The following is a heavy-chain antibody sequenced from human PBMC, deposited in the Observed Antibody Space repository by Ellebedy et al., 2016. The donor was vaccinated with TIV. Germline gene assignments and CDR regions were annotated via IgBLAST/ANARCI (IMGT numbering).Heavy chain of an antibody. Sequence: MPSETLSLTCSVSGGSISTYYWSWIRQPPGKGLECIGYTYYTGSTNYNHSLKSRVTISLDKSKNQFSLKLSSVTAADTAGYYCARSQYSSSQLGMNVWGQGTTVTVSS. CDR2: TYYTGST. CDR3: ARSQYSSSQLGMNV. CDR1: GGSISTYY. J-gene: IGHJ6*02. V-gene: IGHV4-59*01. D-gene: IGHD5-18*01.